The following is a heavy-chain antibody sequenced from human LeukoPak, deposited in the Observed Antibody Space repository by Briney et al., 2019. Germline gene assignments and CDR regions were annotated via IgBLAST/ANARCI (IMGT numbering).Heavy chain of an antibody. CDR1: GGSISSGSYY. CDR2: INHSGST. V-gene: IGHV4-39*07. D-gene: IGHD6-13*01. J-gene: IGHJ4*02. CDR3: ATSSWYYFDY. Sequence: PSETLSLTCTVSGGSISSGSYYWSWIRQPPGKGLEWIGEINHSGSTNYNPSLKSRVTISVDTSKNQFSLKLSSVTAADTAVYYCATSSWYYFDYWGQGTLVTVSA.